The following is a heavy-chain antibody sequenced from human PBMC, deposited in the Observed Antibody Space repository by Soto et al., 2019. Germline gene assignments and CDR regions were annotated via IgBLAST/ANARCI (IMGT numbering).Heavy chain of an antibody. D-gene: IGHD1-1*01. CDR2: ISAHNGNT. J-gene: IGHJ4*02. V-gene: IGHV1-18*03. Sequence: QIHLVQSGAEVKKPGASVKVSCKGSGYGFTTYGITWVRQAPGQGLEWMAWISAHNGNTNYAQKLQGRVTVTRDTSTSTDYMELRRLRYDEMAVYYCARGRYGDYWGQGALVTVSS. CDR3: ARGRYGDY. CDR1: GYGFTTYG.